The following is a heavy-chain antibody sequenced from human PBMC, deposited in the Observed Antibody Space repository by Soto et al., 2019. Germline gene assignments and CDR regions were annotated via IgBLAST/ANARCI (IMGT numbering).Heavy chain of an antibody. D-gene: IGHD3-22*01. J-gene: IGHJ4*02. CDR1: GYSISSSNW. Sequence: SETLSLTCAVSGYSISSSNWWGWIRQPPGKGLEWIGYIYYSGTTYYNPSLKSRVTMSVDTSKNQFSLKLTSVTAADTAVYYCARQTHYYDRLDYWGQGALVTSPQ. CDR2: IYYSGTT. CDR3: ARQTHYYDRLDY. V-gene: IGHV4-28*01.